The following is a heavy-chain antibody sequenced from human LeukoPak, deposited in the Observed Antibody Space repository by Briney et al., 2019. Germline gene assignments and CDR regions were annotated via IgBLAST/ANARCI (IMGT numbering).Heavy chain of an antibody. V-gene: IGHV1-8*01. Sequence: ASVKVSCKASGYTFTSYDINWVRQATGQVPEWMGWMNPNSGNTGCAQKFQGRVTMTRDTSTNTAYMELSSLRSEDTAVYYCARVISGNRMPWGQGTLVTVSS. J-gene: IGHJ4*02. D-gene: IGHD2-21*01. CDR1: GYTFTSYD. CDR2: MNPNSGNT. CDR3: ARVISGNRMP.